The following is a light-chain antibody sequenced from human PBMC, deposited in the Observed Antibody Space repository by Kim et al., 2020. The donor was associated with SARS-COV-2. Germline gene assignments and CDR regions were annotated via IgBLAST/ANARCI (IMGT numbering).Light chain of an antibody. CDR2: AAS. J-gene: IGKJ4*01. CDR1: QSIHNY. CDR3: QQSYSTLPLS. V-gene: IGKV1-39*01. Sequence: DIQMTQSPSSLSASVGDTVTITCRASQSIHNYLNWYQHKPGQAPKVLISAASSLQSGVPSRFRGSGSGTDFTLTISSLQPEDFATYYCQQSYSTLPLSFGGGTKVEIK.